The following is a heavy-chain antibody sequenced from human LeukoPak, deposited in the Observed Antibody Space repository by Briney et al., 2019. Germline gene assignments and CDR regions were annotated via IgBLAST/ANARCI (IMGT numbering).Heavy chain of an antibody. Sequence: SETLSLTFTVSGGAISSYYWSWIRQPPGKGLEWLGSIYYTGSTNYHPSLKSRVTISLDTSKNQFSLKLSSVTAADPDAYYCARRSGYVYYWGQGTLVTVS. CDR1: GGAISSYY. CDR2: IYYTGST. CDR3: ARRSGYVYY. J-gene: IGHJ4*02. D-gene: IGHD5-12*01. V-gene: IGHV4-59*01.